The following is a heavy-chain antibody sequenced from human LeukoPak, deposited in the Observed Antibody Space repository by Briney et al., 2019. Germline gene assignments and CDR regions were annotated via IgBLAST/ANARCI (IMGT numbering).Heavy chain of an antibody. CDR1: GYTFTGYY. Sequence: ASVKVSCKAPGYTFTGYYMHWVRQAPGQGLEWMGRINPNSGGTNYAQKFQGRVTMTRDTSISTAYMELSRLRSDDAAVYYCARDASSSGWYSGDYWGQGTLVTVSS. CDR3: ARDASSSGWYSGDY. CDR2: INPNSGGT. J-gene: IGHJ4*02. V-gene: IGHV1-2*06. D-gene: IGHD6-19*01.